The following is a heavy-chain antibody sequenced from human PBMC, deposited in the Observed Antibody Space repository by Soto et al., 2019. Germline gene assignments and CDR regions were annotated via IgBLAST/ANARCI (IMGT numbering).Heavy chain of an antibody. CDR1: GFTLSGYA. D-gene: IGHD6-6*01. CDR2: ISSNGVGT. J-gene: IGHJ6*03. Sequence: EVQLAESGGGLAQPGGSLRLSCAASGFTLSGYAMDWVRQAPGNGLEYVAGISSNGVGTYYAHSVQGRFTISRDNSKNTVYLQMGSLRHEDMDVYYCARRARPDFYYMDVWGKGTKVTVSS. CDR3: ARRARPDFYYMDV. V-gene: IGHV3-64*01.